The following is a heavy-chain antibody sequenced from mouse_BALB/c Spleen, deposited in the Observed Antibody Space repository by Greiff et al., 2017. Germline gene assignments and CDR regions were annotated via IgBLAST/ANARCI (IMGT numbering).Heavy chain of an antibody. J-gene: IGHJ3*01. Sequence: VQLVESGGGLVKPGGSLKLSCAASGFTFSSYAMSWVRQTPEKRLEWVASISSGGSTYYPDSVKGRFTISRDNARNILYLQMSSLRSEDTAMYYCARDGYDYGFAYWGQGTLVTVSA. V-gene: IGHV5-6-5*01. CDR2: ISSGGST. CDR1: GFTFSSYA. D-gene: IGHD2-4*01. CDR3: ARDGYDYGFAY.